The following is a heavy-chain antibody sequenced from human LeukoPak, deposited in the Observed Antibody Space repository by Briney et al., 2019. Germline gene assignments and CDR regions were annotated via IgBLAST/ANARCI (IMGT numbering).Heavy chain of an antibody. Sequence: ASVKVSCKASGYTFTSYGISWVRQAPGQGLEWMGWISAYNGNTNYAQKLQGRVTMTTDTSTSTAYMELRSLRSDDTAVYYCARDIGDYVWGSYRSTYFDYWGQGTLVTVSS. CDR1: GYTFTSYG. J-gene: IGHJ4*02. CDR2: ISAYNGNT. V-gene: IGHV1-18*01. CDR3: ARDIGDYVWGSYRSTYFDY. D-gene: IGHD3-16*02.